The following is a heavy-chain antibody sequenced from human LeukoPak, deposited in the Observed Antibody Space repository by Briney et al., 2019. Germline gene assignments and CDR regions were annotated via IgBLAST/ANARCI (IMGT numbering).Heavy chain of an antibody. J-gene: IGHJ3*02. CDR1: GFTFSSYA. CDR3: AKDYEDGYNQGAFDI. CDR2: ISYDGSNK. V-gene: IGHV3-30*04. Sequence: GRSLRLSCAASGFTFSSYAMHWVRQAPGKGLEWVAVISYDGSNKYYADSVKGRFTISRDNSKNTLYLQMNSLRAEDTAVYYCAKDYEDGYNQGAFDIWGQGTMVTVSS. D-gene: IGHD5-24*01.